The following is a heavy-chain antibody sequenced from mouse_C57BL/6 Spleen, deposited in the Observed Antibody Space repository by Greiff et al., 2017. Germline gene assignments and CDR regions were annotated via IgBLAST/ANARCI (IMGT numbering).Heavy chain of an antibody. Sequence: VQLQQPGAELVKPGASVKMSCKASGYTFTSSWITWVKQRPGQGLEWIGDIYPGSGSTNYNEKFKSKATLTVDTSSSTAYMQLSSLTSEASAVYNCARRAAQAALAYWGQGTLVTVSA. CDR3: ARRAAQAALAY. D-gene: IGHD3-2*02. V-gene: IGHV1-55*01. CDR1: GYTFTSSW. J-gene: IGHJ3*01. CDR2: IYPGSGST.